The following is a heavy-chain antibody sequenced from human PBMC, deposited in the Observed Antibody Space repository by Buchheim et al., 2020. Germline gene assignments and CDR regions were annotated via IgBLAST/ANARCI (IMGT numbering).Heavy chain of an antibody. V-gene: IGHV3-48*02. CDR3: ARPFMVTFGAVLAVNYFDY. J-gene: IGHJ4*02. CDR1: GFSFRSYS. CDR2: ISTTSSTI. Sequence: EVQLVESGGGLVQPGGSLRLSCAVSGFSFRSYSMNWVRQAPGKGLEWVSHISTTSSTIYYADSVKGRFTISRDNAKNSLYLQMNSLRDEDTAVYYCARPFMVTFGAVLAVNYFDYWGQGT. D-gene: IGHD3-16*01.